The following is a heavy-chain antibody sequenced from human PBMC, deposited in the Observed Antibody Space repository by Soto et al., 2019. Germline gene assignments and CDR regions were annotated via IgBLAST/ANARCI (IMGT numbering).Heavy chain of an antibody. D-gene: IGHD3-3*01. Sequence: QVQLQQWGAGLLKPSETLSLTCAVYGGSFSGYYWSWIRQPPGKGLEWIGEINHSGSTNYNPSLKSRVTISVDTSKNQFSLKLSSVTAADTAVYYCARAIAIFGVVISSNWFDPWGQGTLVTVSS. V-gene: IGHV4-34*01. CDR1: GGSFSGYY. CDR2: INHSGST. J-gene: IGHJ5*02. CDR3: ARAIAIFGVVISSNWFDP.